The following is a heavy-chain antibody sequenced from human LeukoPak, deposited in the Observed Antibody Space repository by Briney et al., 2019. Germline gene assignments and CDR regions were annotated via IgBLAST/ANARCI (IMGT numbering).Heavy chain of an antibody. CDR3: ASSYYYDSSGYYGFDY. Sequence: ASVKVSCKASGYTFTGYYTHWVRQAPGQGLEWMGRINPNSGGTNYAQKFQGRVTMTRDTSISTAYMELSRLRSDDTAVYYCASSYYYDSSGYYGFDYWGQGTLVTVSS. CDR2: INPNSGGT. J-gene: IGHJ4*02. CDR1: GYTFTGYY. D-gene: IGHD3-22*01. V-gene: IGHV1-2*06.